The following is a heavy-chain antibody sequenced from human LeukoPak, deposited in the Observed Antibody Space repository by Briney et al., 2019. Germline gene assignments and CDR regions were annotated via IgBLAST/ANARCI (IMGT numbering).Heavy chain of an antibody. CDR1: GYTFTSYY. J-gene: IGHJ6*04. D-gene: IGHD2-15*01. CDR2: INPSGGST. Sequence: ASVKVSCKASGYTFTSYYMHWVRQAPGRGLEWMGIINPSGGSTSYAQKFQGRVTMTRDTSTSTVHMELSSLRSEDTAVYYCARDPILLGYYYYGMDVWGKGTTVTVSS. CDR3: ARDPILLGYYYYGMDV. V-gene: IGHV1-46*01.